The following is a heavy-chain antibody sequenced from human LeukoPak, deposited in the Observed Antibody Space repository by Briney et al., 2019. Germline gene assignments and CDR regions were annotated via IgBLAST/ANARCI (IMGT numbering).Heavy chain of an antibody. D-gene: IGHD5-24*01. J-gene: IGHJ5*02. V-gene: IGHV3-48*03. CDR1: GFNLSSYE. CDR2: ISSDSGTI. CDR3: ARVKRDGYIISISWFDP. Sequence: PGGSLRLSCAASGFNLSSYEMNWVRQAPGKGLEWVSYISSDSGTIYYADSVKGRFTISRDNAKNSLCLQMNSLRAEDTAVYYCARVKRDGYIISISWFDPWGQGTLVTVSS.